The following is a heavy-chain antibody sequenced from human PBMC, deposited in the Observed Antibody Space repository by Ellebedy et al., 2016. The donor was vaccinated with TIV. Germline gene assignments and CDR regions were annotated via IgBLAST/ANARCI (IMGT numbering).Heavy chain of an antibody. D-gene: IGHD1-26*01. CDR2: IIPIFGTA. Sequence: SVKVSXXASGGTFSSYAISWVRQAPGQGLEWMGGIIPIFGTANYAQKFQGRVTITADESTSTAYMELSSLRSEDTAMYYCARDRPREPPYSGSYLNDAFDIWGQGTMVTVSS. J-gene: IGHJ3*02. CDR3: ARDRPREPPYSGSYLNDAFDI. CDR1: GGTFSSYA. V-gene: IGHV1-69*13.